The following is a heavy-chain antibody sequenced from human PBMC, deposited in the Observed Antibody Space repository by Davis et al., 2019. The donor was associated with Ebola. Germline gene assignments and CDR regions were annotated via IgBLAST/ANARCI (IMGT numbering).Heavy chain of an antibody. D-gene: IGHD6-13*01. Sequence: PGGSLRLSCAASGFTFSSYGMHWVRQAPGKGLEWVAVISYDGSNKYYADSVKGRFTISRDNSKNTLYLQMNSLRAEDTAVYYCAKESQPGYSSSWYYYYYGMDVWGQGTTVTVSS. CDR3: AKESQPGYSSSWYYYYYGMDV. CDR2: ISYDGSNK. J-gene: IGHJ6*02. V-gene: IGHV3-30*18. CDR1: GFTFSSYG.